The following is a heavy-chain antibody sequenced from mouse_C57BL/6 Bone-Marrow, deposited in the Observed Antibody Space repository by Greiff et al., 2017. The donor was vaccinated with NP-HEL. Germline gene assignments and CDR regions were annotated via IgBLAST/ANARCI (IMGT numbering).Heavy chain of an antibody. V-gene: IGHV5-15*01. Sequence: EVQLVESGGGLVQPGGSLKLSCAASGFTFSDYGMAWVRQAPRKGPEWVAFISNLAYSIYYADTVTGRFTISRENAKNTLYLEMSSLRSEDTAMYYCARHAITTVVATGYFDVWGTGTTVTFSS. CDR1: GFTFSDYG. J-gene: IGHJ1*03. D-gene: IGHD1-1*01. CDR3: ARHAITTVVATGYFDV. CDR2: ISNLAYSI.